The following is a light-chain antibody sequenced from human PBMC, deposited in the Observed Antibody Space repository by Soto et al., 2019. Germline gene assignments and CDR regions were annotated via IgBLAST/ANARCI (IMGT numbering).Light chain of an antibody. CDR3: CSSAGSNNLGV. Sequence: QSVLTQPPSASGSPGQSVTISCTGTSSDVDDYNYVSWYQQHPGKAPKLMIYEVNVRPSGVPDRFSGSKSGNTASLTVSGLQAEDEADYYCCSSAGSNNLGVFGGGTKLTVL. V-gene: IGLV2-8*01. J-gene: IGLJ2*01. CDR2: EVN. CDR1: SSDVDDYNY.